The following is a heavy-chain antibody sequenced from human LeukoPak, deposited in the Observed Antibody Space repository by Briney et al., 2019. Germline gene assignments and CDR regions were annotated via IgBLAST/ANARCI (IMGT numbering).Heavy chain of an antibody. CDR3: ARVGLGKDTAFDI. CDR2: INSNSGDT. V-gene: IGHV1-2*02. Sequence: VASVKVSCKTSGYAFTGHYIHWVRQAPGQGLGWLGWINSNSGDTKYEEKFQGRVTMTRDTSITTVYMDLTRLTSDDAAVYYCARVGLGKDTAFDIWGQGTMVTVSS. D-gene: IGHD2-15*01. J-gene: IGHJ3*02. CDR1: GYAFTGHY.